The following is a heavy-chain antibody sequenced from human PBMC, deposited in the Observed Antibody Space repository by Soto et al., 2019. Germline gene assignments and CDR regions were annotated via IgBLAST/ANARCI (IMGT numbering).Heavy chain of an antibody. V-gene: IGHV3-23*01. Sequence: PGGSLRRSCAVSGLTFSSYAMSWVRQVPGKGLEWVSLIGGSGTNTYYADSVKGRFTISRDNSKNTLYLQMNSLRAEDTAVYYCAKVDYGDSFDYWGQGTPVTVSS. CDR2: IGGSGTNT. D-gene: IGHD4-17*01. J-gene: IGHJ4*02. CDR1: GLTFSSYA. CDR3: AKVDYGDSFDY.